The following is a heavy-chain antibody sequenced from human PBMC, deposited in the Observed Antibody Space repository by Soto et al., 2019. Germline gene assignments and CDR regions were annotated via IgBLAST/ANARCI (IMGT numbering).Heavy chain of an antibody. V-gene: IGHV1-18*04. CDR3: ARMATFGSLNWFDP. D-gene: IGHD3-16*01. CDR1: GYTFTTYG. J-gene: IGHJ5*02. Sequence: ASVKVSCKAAGYTFTTYGFSWLRQAPGQGLEWMGWISGHNGKTKYAQSFQGRITMTTDTSTRTAYMELSSLRSDDTAIYYCARMATFGSLNWFDPWGQGTLVTVPQ. CDR2: ISGHNGKT.